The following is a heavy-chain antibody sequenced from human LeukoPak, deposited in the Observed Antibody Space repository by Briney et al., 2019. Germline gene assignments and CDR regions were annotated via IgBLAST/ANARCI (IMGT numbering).Heavy chain of an antibody. CDR2: IRDKGNSYST. CDR1: GFTFSDHY. V-gene: IGHV3-72*01. Sequence: GGSLRLSCAVSGFTFSDHYMDWVRQAPGKGLEWVGRIRDKGNSYSTEYAASVKGRFTVSRDDSKNSLYLQMNSLRTEDTAVYYCTRLNYLGSSGHYNDYWGQGTLVTVSS. J-gene: IGHJ4*02. D-gene: IGHD3-22*01. CDR3: TRLNYLGSSGHYNDY.